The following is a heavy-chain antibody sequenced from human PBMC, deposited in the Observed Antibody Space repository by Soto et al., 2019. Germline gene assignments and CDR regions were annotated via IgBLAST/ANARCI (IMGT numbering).Heavy chain of an antibody. V-gene: IGHV1-69*13. CDR2: IIPLFGTT. CDR1: GGNFPNHG. Sequence: SVKVLCKASGGNFPNHGVSWVRQAPGQGLEWMGGIIPLFGTTNYAQKFRGRVTVTADESTSTVYMELNSLRSEDTAIYYCARAHGTSWYNWFDPWGQGTKVNVSS. D-gene: IGHD6-13*01. CDR3: ARAHGTSWYNWFDP. J-gene: IGHJ5*02.